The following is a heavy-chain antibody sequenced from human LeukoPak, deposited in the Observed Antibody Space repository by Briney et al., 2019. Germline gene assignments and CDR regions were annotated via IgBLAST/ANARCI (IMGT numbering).Heavy chain of an antibody. V-gene: IGHV3-74*01. Sequence: GGSLRLSCAASGFTFSSYWMHWVRQTPVKGLVWVSRIDTDGSNRNYADSVKGRFTISRDNAKNTLYLEMNSLRAEDTAVYYCARDSSYSSGSLAAFDYWGQGTLVTVSS. D-gene: IGHD6-19*01. J-gene: IGHJ4*02. CDR1: GFTFSSYW. CDR3: ARDSSYSSGSLAAFDY. CDR2: IDTDGSNR.